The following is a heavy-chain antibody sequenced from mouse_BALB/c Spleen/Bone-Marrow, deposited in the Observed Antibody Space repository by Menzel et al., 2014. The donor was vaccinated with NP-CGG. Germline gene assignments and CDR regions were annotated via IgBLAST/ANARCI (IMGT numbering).Heavy chain of an antibody. V-gene: IGHV1S127*01. CDR3: TRMWAY. Sequence: VQLQQSGAELVKPGASAKMSCKASGYTFTSYWMHWVKQRPGQGLEWIGTIDPSDSYTSYNQKFKGKATLTVDTSSSTAYMQLSSLTSEDSAVYYCTRMWAYWGQGTLVTVSA. CDR2: IDPSDSYT. CDR1: GYTFTSYW. J-gene: IGHJ3*01.